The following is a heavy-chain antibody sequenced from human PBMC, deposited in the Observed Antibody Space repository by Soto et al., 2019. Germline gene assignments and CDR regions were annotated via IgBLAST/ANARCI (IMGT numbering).Heavy chain of an antibody. J-gene: IGHJ6*02. Sequence: EVQLVESGGGLVQPGGSLRLSCEASGFTFSRYWMTWVRQASGKGLEWVANINQDETQKYYVDSVKGRFTISRDNTKNSVHLQMNSLRAEDTALYYCASQKALDVWGQGTTVTVSS. CDR2: INQDETQK. CDR3: ASQKALDV. V-gene: IGHV3-7*01. CDR1: GFTFSRYW.